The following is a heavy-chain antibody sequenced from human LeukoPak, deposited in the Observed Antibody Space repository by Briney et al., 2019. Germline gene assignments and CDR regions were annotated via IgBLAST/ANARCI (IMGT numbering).Heavy chain of an antibody. CDR3: ARRSTHATTGSDY. D-gene: IGHD1-1*01. J-gene: IGHJ4*02. V-gene: IGHV4-39*01. CDR1: GGSISSSSHY. Sequence: SETLSLTCTVSGGSISSSSHYWGWIRQPPGKGLEWIGTIYCSGTTYYNPSLASRVSISLDTSKNQLSLKLGSVTAADTAVYYCARRSTHATTGSDYWGQGTLVTVSS. CDR2: IYCSGTT.